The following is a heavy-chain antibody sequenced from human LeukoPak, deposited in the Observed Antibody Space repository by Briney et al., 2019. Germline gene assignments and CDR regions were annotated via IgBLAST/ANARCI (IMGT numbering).Heavy chain of an antibody. D-gene: IGHD6-6*01. CDR2: INHSGST. CDR1: GGSFSGYY. Sequence: SETPSLTCAVYGGSFSGYYWSWIRQPPGKGLEWIGEINHSGSTNYNPSLKSRVTISVDTSKNQFSLKLSSVTAADTAVYYCARALSIAARRYYGMDVWGQGTTVTVSS. J-gene: IGHJ6*02. V-gene: IGHV4-34*01. CDR3: ARALSIAARRYYGMDV.